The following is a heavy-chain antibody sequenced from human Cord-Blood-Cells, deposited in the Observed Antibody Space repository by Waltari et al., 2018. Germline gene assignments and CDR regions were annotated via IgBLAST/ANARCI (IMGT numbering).Heavy chain of an antibody. CDR2: ISGSGGST. Sequence: EVQLLESGGGLVQPGGSLRLSCAASGFTFSSYAMSWVRQAPGKGLGWVSAISGSGGSTYYANSGKGRFTSSRDNSKNTLYLQMNSLRAEDTAVYYCAKYIAPDYVHAFDIWGQGTMVTVSS. V-gene: IGHV3-23*01. D-gene: IGHD4-17*01. J-gene: IGHJ3*02. CDR3: AKYIAPDYVHAFDI. CDR1: GFTFSSYA.